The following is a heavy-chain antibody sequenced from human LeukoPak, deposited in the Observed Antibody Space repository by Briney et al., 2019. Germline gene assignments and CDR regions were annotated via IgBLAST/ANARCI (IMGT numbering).Heavy chain of an antibody. CDR1: GYTFTSYG. Sequence: ASVKVSCKASGYTFTSYGISWVRQAPGQGLEWLGWISGYNGNTNYAQKLQDRVTMTIDTSTSTAYLELRSLRSDDTAVYYCAKDGRRYTSSWHYFDYWGQGTLVTVSS. J-gene: IGHJ4*02. D-gene: IGHD6-13*01. CDR2: ISGYNGNT. V-gene: IGHV1-18*01. CDR3: AKDGRRYTSSWHYFDY.